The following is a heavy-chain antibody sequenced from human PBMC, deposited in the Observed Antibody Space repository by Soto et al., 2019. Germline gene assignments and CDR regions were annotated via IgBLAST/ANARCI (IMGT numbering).Heavy chain of an antibody. CDR2: ISAYNGNT. Sequence: ASVKVSCKASGYTFTSYGISWVRQAPGQGLEWMGWISAYNGNTNYAQKLQGRVTMTTDTSTSTAYMELRSLRSDDTAVYYCARGRMLRFLEWLLLGDAFDIWGQGTMVTVSS. J-gene: IGHJ3*02. D-gene: IGHD3-3*01. CDR1: GYTFTSYG. CDR3: ARGRMLRFLEWLLLGDAFDI. V-gene: IGHV1-18*01.